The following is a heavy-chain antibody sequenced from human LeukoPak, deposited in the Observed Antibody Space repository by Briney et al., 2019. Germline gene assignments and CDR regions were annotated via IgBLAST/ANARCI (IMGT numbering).Heavy chain of an antibody. J-gene: IGHJ4*02. V-gene: IGHV1-46*01. D-gene: IGHD2-15*01. CDR2: MNPSGGST. CDR3: AREVVHYYFDY. Sequence: ASVKVSCKASGYTFTSYYIHWVRQAPGQGLEWMGMMNPSGGSTSYAQKFQGRVTMTRDTSTSTVYMEVGSLRSEDTAVYYCAREVVHYYFDYWGQGTLVTVSS. CDR1: GYTFTSYY.